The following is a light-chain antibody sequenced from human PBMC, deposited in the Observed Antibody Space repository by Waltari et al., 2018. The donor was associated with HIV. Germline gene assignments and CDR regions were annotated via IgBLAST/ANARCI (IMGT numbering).Light chain of an antibody. CDR2: AAS. CDR3: QQSYSTPRT. CDR1: QSIGSS. J-gene: IGKJ1*01. Sequence: DIQMTKSPSSLAASVGDRVTLTCRASQSIGSSLNWYPQRPGKAPEVLIYAASSLQSGVPSRFSGSGSGTDFTLTISSLQPEDFASYYCQQSYSTPRTFGQGTRVEIK. V-gene: IGKV1-39*01.